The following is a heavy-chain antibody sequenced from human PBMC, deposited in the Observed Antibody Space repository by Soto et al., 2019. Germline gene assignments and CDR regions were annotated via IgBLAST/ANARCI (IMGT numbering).Heavy chain of an antibody. D-gene: IGHD2-15*01. CDR3: ARSTPGYCSGSTCYALNY. Sequence: ASVKVSCKASGYTFTSYYIHWVRQAPGQGLEWMGLISPSSGSTSYEQKFQGRVTMTRDTSTSTVYMELTGLRSEDTAVYYCARSTPGYCSGSTCYALNYWGQGTLVTAPQ. J-gene: IGHJ4*02. CDR1: GYTFTSYY. CDR2: ISPSSGST. V-gene: IGHV1-46*03.